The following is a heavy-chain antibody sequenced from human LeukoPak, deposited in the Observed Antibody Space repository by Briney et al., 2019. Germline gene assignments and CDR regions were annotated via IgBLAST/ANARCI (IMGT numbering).Heavy chain of an antibody. CDR1: GFTFDDYG. Sequence: GGSLRLSCAASGFTFDDYGMSWVRQAPGKGLEWLSHISTSGSSIHYADSVKGRFTISRDNAKNSLYLQMNSLRAEDTAVYYCARDATTEVGTVYMDVWGKGTTVTISS. D-gene: IGHD6-13*01. V-gene: IGHV3-48*03. CDR3: ARDATTEVGTVYMDV. CDR2: ISTSGSSI. J-gene: IGHJ6*03.